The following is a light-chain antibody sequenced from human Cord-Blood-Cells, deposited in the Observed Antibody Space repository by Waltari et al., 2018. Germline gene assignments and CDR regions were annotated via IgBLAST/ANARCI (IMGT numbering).Light chain of an antibody. CDR1: QDISNY. Sequence: DIQMTQSPSSLSASVGDRVTLTCQASQDISNYLNWYQQKPGKAPKLLIYDASNLETGVPSRFSGSGAGTDFTFTISSLQPEDIATYYCQQYDNLPLTFGGGTKVRSN. J-gene: IGKJ4*01. V-gene: IGKV1-33*01. CDR3: QQYDNLPLT. CDR2: DAS.